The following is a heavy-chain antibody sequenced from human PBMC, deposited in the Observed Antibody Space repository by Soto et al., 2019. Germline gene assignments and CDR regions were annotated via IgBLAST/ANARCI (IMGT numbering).Heavy chain of an antibody. CDR3: ATSYGSGYRAFDY. J-gene: IGHJ4*02. CDR2: VNPILSMS. Sequence: QVQLVQSGAEVKRPGSSVKVSCKASGDTFSFYSINWVRQAPGLGLEWMGRVNPILSMSNYAQRFQGRVTMTADKSTSTAYMELSGLSSEDTSMYDCATSYGSGYRAFDYWGQGALVTVSS. D-gene: IGHD3-10*01. V-gene: IGHV1-69*04. CDR1: GDTFSFYS.